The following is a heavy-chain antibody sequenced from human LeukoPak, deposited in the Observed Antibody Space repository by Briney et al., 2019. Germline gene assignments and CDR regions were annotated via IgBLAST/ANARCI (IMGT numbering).Heavy chain of an antibody. Sequence: AGGSLRLSCAASGFTFSDYCMSWIRQAPGKGLEWVSYISSSGSTIYYADSVKGRFTISGDNSKNTLYLQMNSLRAEDTAVYYCAKDYYDSSGYNSNSDYWGQGTLVTVSS. CDR3: AKDYYDSSGYNSNSDY. CDR2: ISSSGSTI. V-gene: IGHV3-11*04. CDR1: GFTFSDYC. D-gene: IGHD3-22*01. J-gene: IGHJ4*02.